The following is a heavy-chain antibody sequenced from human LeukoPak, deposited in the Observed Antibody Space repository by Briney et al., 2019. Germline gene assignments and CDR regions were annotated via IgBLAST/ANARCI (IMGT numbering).Heavy chain of an antibody. Sequence: GSLRLSCAASGFTFSSYWMSWVRQAPGKGLEWVANIKQDGSEKYYVDSVKGRFTISRDNAKNSLYLQMNSLRAEDTAVYYCARTPIYYDSSGYYYNYYYYMDVWGKGTRSPSP. CDR3: ARTPIYYDSSGYYYNYYYYMDV. CDR2: IKQDGSEK. J-gene: IGHJ6*03. CDR1: GFTFSSYW. V-gene: IGHV3-7*01. D-gene: IGHD3-22*01.